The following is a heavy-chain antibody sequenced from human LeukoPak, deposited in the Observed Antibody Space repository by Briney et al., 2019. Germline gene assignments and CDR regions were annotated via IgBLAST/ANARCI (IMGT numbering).Heavy chain of an antibody. Sequence: SETLSLTCTVSGGSISSSSYYWGWIRQPPGKGLEWIGRIYYSGSTYYNPSLKSRVTISVDTSKNRFSLKLSSVTAADTAVYYCARLSTGTYYYDSSGYPRFDPWGQGTLVTVSS. CDR3: ARLSTGTYYYDSSGYPRFDP. J-gene: IGHJ5*02. V-gene: IGHV4-39*01. CDR2: IYYSGST. D-gene: IGHD3-22*01. CDR1: GGSISSSSYY.